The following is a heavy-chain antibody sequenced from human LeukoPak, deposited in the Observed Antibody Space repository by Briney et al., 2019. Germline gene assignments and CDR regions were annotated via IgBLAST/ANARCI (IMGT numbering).Heavy chain of an antibody. V-gene: IGHV4-59*01. CDR1: GGSISSYY. Sequence: PSETLSLTCTVSGGSISSYYWSWIRQPPGKGLEWIGYIYYSGSTNYNPSLKSRVTISVDTSKNQFSLKLSSVTAADTAVYYCARAVRYGSGSLFDYWGQGTLDTVSS. CDR2: IYYSGST. J-gene: IGHJ4*02. D-gene: IGHD3-10*01. CDR3: ARAVRYGSGSLFDY.